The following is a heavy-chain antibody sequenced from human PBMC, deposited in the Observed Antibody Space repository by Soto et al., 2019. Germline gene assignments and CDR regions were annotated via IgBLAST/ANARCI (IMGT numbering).Heavy chain of an antibody. V-gene: IGHV4-59*12. CDR3: ARADTAMTTPFDY. CDR2: VDYSGTA. D-gene: IGHD5-18*01. J-gene: IGHJ4*02. CDR1: GGSISNFY. Sequence: QVQLQESGPGLVKPPETLSLTCTVYGGSISNFYWSWIRQPPGKGLEWIGYVDYSGTANYNPSLKSRVSMSVDTSKNQLSLKVTSVTAADTAMYYCARADTAMTTPFDYWGQGTLVTVSS.